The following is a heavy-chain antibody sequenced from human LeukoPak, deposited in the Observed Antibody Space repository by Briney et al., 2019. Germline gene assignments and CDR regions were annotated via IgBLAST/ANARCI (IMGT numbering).Heavy chain of an antibody. V-gene: IGHV3-53*01. Sequence: PGGSLRLSCAASGFTVSSNYMSWVRQAPGKGLEWVSVIYSGGSTYYADSVKGRFTISRDNSKNTLYLQMNSLRAEDTAVYYCARAGEGSSWYSGYYYMDVWGKGTTVTISS. CDR3: ARAGEGSSWYSGYYYMDV. J-gene: IGHJ6*03. CDR1: GFTVSSNY. CDR2: IYSGGST. D-gene: IGHD6-13*01.